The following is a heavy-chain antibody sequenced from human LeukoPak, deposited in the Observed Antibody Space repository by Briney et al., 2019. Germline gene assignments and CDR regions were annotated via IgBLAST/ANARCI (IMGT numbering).Heavy chain of an antibody. D-gene: IGHD3-16*01. J-gene: IGHJ4*02. CDR2: ISGRGSTT. CDR1: GFTFSSYA. Sequence: PGRSLRLSCAASGFTFSSYAMHWVRQAPGKGLEWVSGISGRGSTTYYADSVKGRFTISRDNSKNTLFLQMNSLRDEDTAVYYCAKDRDVWGSLLHYWGQGTLVTVSS. CDR3: AKDRDVWGSLLHY. V-gene: IGHV3-23*01.